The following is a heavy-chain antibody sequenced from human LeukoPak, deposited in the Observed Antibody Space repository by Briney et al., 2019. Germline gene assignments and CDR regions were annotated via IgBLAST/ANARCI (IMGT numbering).Heavy chain of an antibody. CDR2: IYYSGST. CDR3: ARVAPAYYYDSSGYYAGLWGFDY. V-gene: IGHV4-39*07. CDR1: GGSISSSSYY. Sequence: SETLSLTCTVSGGSISSSSYYWGWIRQPPGKGLEWIGSIYYSGSTYYNPSLKSRVTISVDTSKNQFSLKLSSVTAADTAVYYCARVAPAYYYDSSGYYAGLWGFDYWGQGTLVTVSS. D-gene: IGHD3-22*01. J-gene: IGHJ4*02.